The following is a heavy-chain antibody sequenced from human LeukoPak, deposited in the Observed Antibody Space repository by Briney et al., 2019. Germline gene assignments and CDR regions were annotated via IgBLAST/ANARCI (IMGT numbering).Heavy chain of an antibody. CDR1: GFTFSSYG. Sequence: PGGSLRLSCAASGFTFSSYGMHWVRQAPGKGLEWVAVISYDGSNKYYADSVKGRFTISRDNSKNTLYLQMNSLRAEDTAVYYCAKGVAGYNDYWGQGTLVTVSS. CDR3: AKGVAGYNDY. V-gene: IGHV3-30*18. CDR2: ISYDGSNK. J-gene: IGHJ4*02. D-gene: IGHD6-19*01.